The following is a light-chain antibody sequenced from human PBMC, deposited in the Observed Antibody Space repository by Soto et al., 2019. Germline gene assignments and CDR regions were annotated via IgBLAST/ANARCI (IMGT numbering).Light chain of an antibody. CDR1: TGDVGAYNF. J-gene: IGLJ3*02. Sequence: QSVLTQPRSVSGSPGQSVTISCTGTTGDVGAYNFVSWYQLHPGKAPKLMIYDASKRPSGVPDRFSASKSGNTASLTISGLKAEDEADYYCCSYAGSFTWVFGGGTKVTVL. V-gene: IGLV2-11*01. CDR3: CSYAGSFTWV. CDR2: DAS.